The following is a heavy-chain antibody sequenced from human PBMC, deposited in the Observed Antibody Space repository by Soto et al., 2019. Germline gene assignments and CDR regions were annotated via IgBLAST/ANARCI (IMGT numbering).Heavy chain of an antibody. CDR1: GFTFSNYG. J-gene: IGHJ4*02. Sequence: QVQLVESGGGVVQPGRSLRLSCAASGFTFSNYGMHWVRQAPGTGLEWVAVIWYDGSNRYYADSVRGRFTISRDNSKNTLYLQMNRLRAEDTAVYYCARDRDDPKTYFDYWGQGTLVTVSS. CDR2: IWYDGSNR. V-gene: IGHV3-33*01. CDR3: ARDRDDPKTYFDY. D-gene: IGHD1-1*01.